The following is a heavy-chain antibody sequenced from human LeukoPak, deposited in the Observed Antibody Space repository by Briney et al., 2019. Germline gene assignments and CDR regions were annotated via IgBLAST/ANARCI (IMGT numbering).Heavy chain of an antibody. CDR2: ISAYNGNT. V-gene: IGHV1-18*01. CDR1: GYTFTSYG. D-gene: IGHD3-10*01. CDR3: ATDSYNSGNFDY. J-gene: IGHJ4*02. Sequence: ASVKVSCKASGYTFTSYGISWVRQAPGQGLEWMGWISAYNGNTNYAQKLQGRVTMTTDTSTSTAYMELSSLRSEDTAAYYCATDSYNSGNFDYWGQGTLVTVSS.